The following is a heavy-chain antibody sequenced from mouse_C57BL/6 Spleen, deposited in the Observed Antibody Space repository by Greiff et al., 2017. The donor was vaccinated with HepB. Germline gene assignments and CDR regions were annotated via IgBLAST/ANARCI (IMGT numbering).Heavy chain of an antibody. V-gene: IGHV1-69*01. Sequence: QVQLQQSGAELVMPGASVKLSCKASGYTFTSYWMHWVKQRPGQGLEWIGEIDPSDSYTNYNQKFKGKSTLTVDKSSSTAYMQLSSLTSEDSAVYYCAREGGFAYWGQGTLVTVSA. CDR1: GYTFTSYW. J-gene: IGHJ3*01. CDR3: AREGGFAY. CDR2: IDPSDSYT.